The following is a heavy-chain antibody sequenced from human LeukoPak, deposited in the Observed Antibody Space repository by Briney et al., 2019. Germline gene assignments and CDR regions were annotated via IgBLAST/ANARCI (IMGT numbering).Heavy chain of an antibody. CDR2: IYSGGST. Sequence: GGSLRLSCAASGFTVSSNYMSWVRQAPGKGLEWVSVIYSGGSTYYADSVKGRFTISRDNSKSTLYLQMNSLRAEDTAVYYCAKDRSDNNTWYAGSHWGQGTLVTVSS. CDR1: GFTVSSNY. V-gene: IGHV3-66*01. CDR3: AKDRSDNNTWYAGSH. J-gene: IGHJ4*02. D-gene: IGHD2-8*01.